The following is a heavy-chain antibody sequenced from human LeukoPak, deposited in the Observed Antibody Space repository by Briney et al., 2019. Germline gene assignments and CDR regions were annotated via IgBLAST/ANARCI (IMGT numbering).Heavy chain of an antibody. CDR2: IRYDGSNK. Sequence: GGSLRLSCAASGFTFSNYAMHWVRQAPGKGLEWVAFIRYDGSNKYYADSVKGRFTISRDNSKNTLYLQMNSLRAEDTAVYYCAKCSVIGGTPKSLYYYYYMDVWGKGTTVTVSS. D-gene: IGHD1-1*01. V-gene: IGHV3-30*02. CDR1: GFTFSNYA. CDR3: AKCSVIGGTPKSLYYYYYMDV. J-gene: IGHJ6*03.